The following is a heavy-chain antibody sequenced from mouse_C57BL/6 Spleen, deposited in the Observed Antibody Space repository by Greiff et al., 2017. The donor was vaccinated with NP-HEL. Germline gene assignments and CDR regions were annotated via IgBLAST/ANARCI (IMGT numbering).Heavy chain of an antibody. D-gene: IGHD1-1*01. CDR1: GFNIKDYY. Sequence: EVKLMESGAELVRPGASVKLSCTASGFNIKDYYMHWVKQRPEQGLEWIGRIDPEDGDTEYAPKFQGKATMTADTSSNTAYLQLSSLTSEDTAVYYCTRAGITTVEYFDVWGTGTTVTVSS. J-gene: IGHJ1*03. CDR3: TRAGITTVEYFDV. V-gene: IGHV14-1*01. CDR2: IDPEDGDT.